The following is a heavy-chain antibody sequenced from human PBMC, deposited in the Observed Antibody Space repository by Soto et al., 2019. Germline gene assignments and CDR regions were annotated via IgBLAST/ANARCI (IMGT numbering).Heavy chain of an antibody. D-gene: IGHD2-2*01. Sequence: ASVKVSCKASGYTFTSYDINWVRQATGQGLEWMGWMNPNSGNTGYAQKFQGRVTMTRNTSISTAYMELRSLRSDDTAVYYCARDCSSTSCYGWGAFDIWGQGTMVTVSS. V-gene: IGHV1-8*01. CDR1: GYTFTSYD. CDR3: ARDCSSTSCYGWGAFDI. J-gene: IGHJ3*02. CDR2: MNPNSGNT.